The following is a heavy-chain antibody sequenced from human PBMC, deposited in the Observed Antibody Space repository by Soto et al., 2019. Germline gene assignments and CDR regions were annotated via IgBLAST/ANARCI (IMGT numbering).Heavy chain of an antibody. V-gene: IGHV4-39*01. CDR3: ARQIAAADLDY. CDR2: IYYSGST. D-gene: IGHD6-13*01. Sequence: SETLSLTCTVSGGSISSSSYYWGWIRQHQGKGMEWIGSIYYSGSTYYNPSLKSRVTISVDTSKNQFSLKLSSVTAADTAVYYCARQIAAADLDYWGQGTLVTVSS. CDR1: GGSISSSSYY. J-gene: IGHJ4*02.